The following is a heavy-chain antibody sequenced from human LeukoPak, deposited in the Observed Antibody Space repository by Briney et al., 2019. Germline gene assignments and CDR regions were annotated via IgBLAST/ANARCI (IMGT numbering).Heavy chain of an antibody. V-gene: IGHV3-30*18. Sequence: GRSLKLSCAASGFIFNGYGMYWVRRAPGKGLDWVAAISNDGKLEYYEDSVRGRFTISRDNSENTVHLQMNSLRTEDTAVYYCVKEYFRGFDQWGQGTLVIVSS. CDR1: GFIFNGYG. CDR2: ISNDGKLE. J-gene: IGHJ4*02. CDR3: VKEYFRGFDQ. D-gene: IGHD2/OR15-2a*01.